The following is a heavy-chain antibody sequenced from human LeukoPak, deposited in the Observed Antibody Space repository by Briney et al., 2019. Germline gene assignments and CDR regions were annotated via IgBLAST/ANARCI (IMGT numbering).Heavy chain of an antibody. CDR2: IYYSGST. CDR3: AELRDGLFDY. V-gene: IGHV4-59*12. J-gene: IGHJ4*02. Sequence: SETLSLTCTVSGGSISSYYWSWIRQPPGKGLEWIGYIYYSGSTNYNPSLKSRVTISVDTSKNQFSLKLSSVTAADTAVYYCAELRDGLFDYWGQGTLVTVSS. D-gene: IGHD5-24*01. CDR1: GGSISSYY.